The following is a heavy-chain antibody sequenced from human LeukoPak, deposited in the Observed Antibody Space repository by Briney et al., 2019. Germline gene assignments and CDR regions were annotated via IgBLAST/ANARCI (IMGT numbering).Heavy chain of an antibody. V-gene: IGHV3-21*01. J-gene: IGHJ4*02. CDR1: GFTFSSYS. CDR2: ISSSSSYI. CDR3: AREDHGSGSYFDY. Sequence: PRGSLRLSCAASGFTFSSYSMNWVRQAPGKGLEWVSSISSSSSYIYYADSVKGRFTISRDNAKNSLYLQMNSLRAEDTAVYYCAREDHGSGSYFDYWGQGTLVTVSS. D-gene: IGHD3-10*01.